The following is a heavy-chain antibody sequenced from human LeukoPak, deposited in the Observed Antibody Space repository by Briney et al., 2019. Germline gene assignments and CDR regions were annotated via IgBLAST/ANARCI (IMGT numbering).Heavy chain of an antibody. V-gene: IGHV4-38-2*02. J-gene: IGHJ4*02. CDR2: IYYTGST. CDR1: GYSISSGYY. D-gene: IGHD1-26*01. CDR3: ARVRSGSYSATDY. Sequence: PSETLSLTCTVSGYSISSGYYWGWIRQPPGKGLEWIGSIYYTGSTYYTPPLKSRVTISVDTSKNQFSLNLSSVTAADTAVYYCARVRSGSYSATDYWGQGTLVTVSS.